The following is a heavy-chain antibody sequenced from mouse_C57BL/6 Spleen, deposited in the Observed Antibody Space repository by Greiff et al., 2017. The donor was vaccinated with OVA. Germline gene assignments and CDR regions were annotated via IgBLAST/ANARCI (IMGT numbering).Heavy chain of an antibody. J-gene: IGHJ3*01. Sequence: QVQLKQPGAELVKPGASVKMSCKASGYTFTSYWITWVKQRPGQGLEWIGDIYPGSGSTNYNEKFKSKATLTVDTSSSTAYMQLSSLTSEDSAVYYCARAYAHTLPWFAYWGQGTLVTVSA. V-gene: IGHV1-55*01. CDR3: ARAYAHTLPWFAY. CDR2: IYPGSGST. CDR1: GYTFTSYW. D-gene: IGHD2-10*02.